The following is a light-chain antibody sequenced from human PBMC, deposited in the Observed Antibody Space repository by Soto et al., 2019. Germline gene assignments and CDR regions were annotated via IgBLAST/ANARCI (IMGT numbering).Light chain of an antibody. Sequence: EIVLTQSPGTLSLSPGERATLSCRASQSVSSNYLAWYQQKPGQAPRVLIYVASSRATGIPDRFSGSGSETDFTLTISRLEPEDFAVYYCQQYGSSPITFGKGTRLEIK. CDR3: QQYGSSPIT. CDR1: QSVSSNY. CDR2: VAS. V-gene: IGKV3-20*01. J-gene: IGKJ5*01.